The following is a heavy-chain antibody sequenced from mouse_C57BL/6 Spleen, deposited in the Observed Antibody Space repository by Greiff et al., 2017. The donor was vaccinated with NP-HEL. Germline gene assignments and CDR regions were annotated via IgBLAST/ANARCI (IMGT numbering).Heavy chain of an antibody. V-gene: IGHV5-17*01. Sequence: EVMLVESGGGLVKPGGSLKLSCAASGFTFSDYGMHWVRQAPEKGLEWVAYISSGSSTIYYADTVKGRFTISRDNAKNTLFLQMTSLMSEDTAMYYCARRDYDVYWYFDVWGTGTTVTVSS. CDR2: ISSGSSTI. J-gene: IGHJ1*03. CDR3: ARRDYDVYWYFDV. D-gene: IGHD2-4*01. CDR1: GFTFSDYG.